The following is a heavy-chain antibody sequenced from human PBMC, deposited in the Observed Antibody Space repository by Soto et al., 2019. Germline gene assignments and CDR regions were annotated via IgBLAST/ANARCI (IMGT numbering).Heavy chain of an antibody. Sequence: LKVYCKTSGYGNTSDAGNWGRKEHGQRLEWMGWINAGNGNTKYSQKFQGRVTITRDTSASTAYMELSSLRSEDTAVYYCARDRDYDVWAVFAIWGQGTMVTVSS. CDR1: GYGNTSDA. J-gene: IGHJ3*02. D-gene: IGHD3-3*01. CDR3: ARDRDYDVWAVFAI. V-gene: IGHV1-3*01. CDR2: INAGNGNT.